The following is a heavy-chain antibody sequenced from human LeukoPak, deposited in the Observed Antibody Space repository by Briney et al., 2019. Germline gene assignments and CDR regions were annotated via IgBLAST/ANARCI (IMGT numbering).Heavy chain of an antibody. Sequence: PGGSLRLSCAASGFTFSSYAMHWVRQAPGKGLEWVAVISYDGSNKYYADSVKGRFTISRDNSKNTLYLQMNSLRAEDTAVYYCARVEMATITEMDYWGQGTPVTVSS. V-gene: IGHV3-30-3*01. D-gene: IGHD5-12*01. CDR2: ISYDGSNK. CDR1: GFTFSSYA. J-gene: IGHJ4*02. CDR3: ARVEMATITEMDY.